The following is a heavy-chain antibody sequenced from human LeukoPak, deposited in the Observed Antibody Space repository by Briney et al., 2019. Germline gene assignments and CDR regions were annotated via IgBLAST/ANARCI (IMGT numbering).Heavy chain of an antibody. V-gene: IGHV3-7*01. Sequence: GGSLRLSCAASGFTFSSYWMSWVRQAPGKGLEWVANIKQDGSDKYYVDSVKGRFTISRDNAKNSLYLQMNSLRAEDTAVYYCARKGYTYGYFFDYWGQGTLVTVSS. CDR3: ARKGYTYGYFFDY. J-gene: IGHJ4*02. D-gene: IGHD5-18*01. CDR1: GFTFSSYW. CDR2: IKQDGSDK.